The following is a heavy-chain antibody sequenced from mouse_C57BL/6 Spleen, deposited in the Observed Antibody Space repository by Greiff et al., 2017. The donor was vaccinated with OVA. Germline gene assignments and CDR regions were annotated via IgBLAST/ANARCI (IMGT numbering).Heavy chain of an antibody. CDR3: ARTRAGPDAMDD. V-gene: IGHV2-2*01. J-gene: IGHJ4*01. D-gene: IGHD3-1*01. Sequence: QVQLQQSGPGLVQPSQSLSITCTVSGFSLTSYGVHWVRQSPGQGLEWLGVIWRGGSTDYNAAFLSRLSISKDNTKSQGFFKMNSRQADDPARDYCARTRAGPDAMDDWGQGTSVTVSA. CDR2: IWRGGST. CDR1: GFSLTSYG.